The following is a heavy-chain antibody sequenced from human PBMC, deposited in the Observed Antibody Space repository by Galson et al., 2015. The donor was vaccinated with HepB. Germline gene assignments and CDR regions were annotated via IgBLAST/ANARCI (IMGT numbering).Heavy chain of an antibody. J-gene: IGHJ6*03. D-gene: IGHD2-2*01. CDR3: AREGGIVVVPAARYYYYMDV. V-gene: IGHV5-10-1*01. CDR2: IDPSDSYT. CDR1: GSSFTSYW. Sequence: QSGAEVKKPGESLRISCKGSGSSFTSYWISWVRQMPGRGLEWMGRIDPSDSYTNYSPSFQGHVTISADKSISTAYLQWSSLKASDTAMYYCAREGGIVVVPAARYYYYMDVWGKGTTVTVSS.